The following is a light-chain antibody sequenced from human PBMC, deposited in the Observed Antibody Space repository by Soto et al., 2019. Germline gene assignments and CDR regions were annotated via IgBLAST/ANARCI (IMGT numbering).Light chain of an antibody. CDR2: EGI. CDR1: SSTVRGFNV. J-gene: IGLJ1*01. Sequence: QSALTQPASVSGSPGQSITISCTGTSSTVRGFNVVSWYQQHPGKAPKVIIYEGIKRHSGVSNRFSGSNSGSTASLAISGLQAEDEADYYCCSYVGATTYVFGTGTKVTVL. CDR3: CSYVGATTYV. V-gene: IGLV2-23*01.